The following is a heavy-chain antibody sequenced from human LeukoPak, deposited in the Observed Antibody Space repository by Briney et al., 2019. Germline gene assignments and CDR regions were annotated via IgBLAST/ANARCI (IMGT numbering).Heavy chain of an antibody. Sequence: GGSLRLSCAASGFSFSTYDMHWVRQATGEGLEWVSAIDSTGATYYPGSVRGRFTISRENAKNSLYLQMNSLRAGDTAVYYCARVMSGSLGRYGMDVWGQGTTVTVSS. J-gene: IGHJ6*02. CDR2: IDSTGAT. CDR1: GFSFSTYD. CDR3: ARVMSGSLGRYGMDV. V-gene: IGHV3-13*01. D-gene: IGHD1-1*01.